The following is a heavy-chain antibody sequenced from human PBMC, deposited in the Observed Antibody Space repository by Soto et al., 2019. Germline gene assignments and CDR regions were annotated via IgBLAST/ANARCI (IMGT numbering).Heavy chain of an antibody. Sequence: GGSLRLSCAASGFTFSDYYMSWIRQAPGKGLEWVSYISSSGSTIYYADSVKGRFTISRDNAKNSLYLQMNSLRAEDTAVYYCASLDPLKVSDAFDIWGQGTMVTVSS. J-gene: IGHJ3*02. CDR1: GFTFSDYY. V-gene: IGHV3-11*01. D-gene: IGHD1-1*01. CDR2: ISSSGSTI. CDR3: ASLDPLKVSDAFDI.